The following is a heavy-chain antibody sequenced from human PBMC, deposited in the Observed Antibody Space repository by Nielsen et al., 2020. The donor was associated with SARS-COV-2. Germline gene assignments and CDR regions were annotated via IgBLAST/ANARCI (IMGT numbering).Heavy chain of an antibody. CDR3: AIVQGSSWDGWCFDL. CDR2: INSDGSST. D-gene: IGHD6-13*01. CDR1: GFTFSSYW. V-gene: IGHV3-74*01. J-gene: IGHJ2*01. Sequence: GGSLRLSCAASGFTFSSYWMHWVRQAPGKGLVWVSRINSDGSSTNYAESVKGRFTISRDNAKNTLYLQMNSLRAEDTAVYYCAIVQGSSWDGWCFDLWGRGTLVTVSS.